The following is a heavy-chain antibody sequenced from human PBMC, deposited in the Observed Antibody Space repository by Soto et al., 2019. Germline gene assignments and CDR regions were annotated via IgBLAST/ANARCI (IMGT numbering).Heavy chain of an antibody. CDR2: IYYSGST. J-gene: IGHJ6*02. CDR3: ARHQSRYYGMDV. CDR1: GGSISSSSYY. V-gene: IGHV4-39*01. Sequence: SETLSLTCTVSGGSISSSSYYWGWIRQPPGKGLEWIGSIYYSGSTYYNPSLKSRVTISVDTSKNQFSLKLSSVTAADTAVYYCARHQSRYYGMDVWGQGTTVTVSS.